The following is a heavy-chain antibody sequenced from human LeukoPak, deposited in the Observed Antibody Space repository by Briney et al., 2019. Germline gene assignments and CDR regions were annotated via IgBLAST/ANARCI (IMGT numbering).Heavy chain of an antibody. D-gene: IGHD3-22*01. CDR1: GGSISGGGYS. J-gene: IGHJ4*02. V-gene: IGHV4-30-2*01. CDR3: ARGGSSGYTLDY. Sequence: SEALSLTCAVSGGSISGGGYSWSWIRQPPGKGLEWIGYIYHSGSTYYNPSLKSRVTISVDRSKNQFSLKLSSVTAADTAVYYCARGGSSGYTLDYWGQGTLVTVSS. CDR2: IYHSGST.